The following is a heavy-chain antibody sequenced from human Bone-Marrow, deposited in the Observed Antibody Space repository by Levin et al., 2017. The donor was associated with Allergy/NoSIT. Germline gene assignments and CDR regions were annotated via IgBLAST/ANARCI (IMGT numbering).Heavy chain of an antibody. D-gene: IGHD2-2*02. J-gene: IGHJ6*02. CDR2: IKTDGSEK. CDR3: AHATRASIPFYYYGMDV. Sequence: GESLKISCAASGFTFSTYWMGWVRRTPGKGLEWVATIKTDGSEKYYVDSVRGRFTISRDNAKNELSLQMDSLRADDTGVYYCAHATRASIPFYYYGMDVWGQGTTVTVSS. V-gene: IGHV3-7*01. CDR1: GFTFSTYW.